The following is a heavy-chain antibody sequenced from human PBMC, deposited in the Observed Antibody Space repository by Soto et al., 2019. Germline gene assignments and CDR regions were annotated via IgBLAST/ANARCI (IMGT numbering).Heavy chain of an antibody. Sequence: PSETLSLTCTVSGGSISSSSYYWGWIRQPPGKGLEWIGSIYYSGSTYYNPSLKSRVTISVDTSKNQFSLKLSSVIAADTAVYYCARRRYDFWSGPYYYYGMDVWGQGTTVTVSS. CDR1: GGSISSSSYY. CDR3: ARRRYDFWSGPYYYYGMDV. CDR2: IYYSGST. D-gene: IGHD3-3*01. J-gene: IGHJ6*02. V-gene: IGHV4-39*01.